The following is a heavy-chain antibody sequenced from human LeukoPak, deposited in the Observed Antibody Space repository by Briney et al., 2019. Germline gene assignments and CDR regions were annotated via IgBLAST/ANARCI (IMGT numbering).Heavy chain of an antibody. D-gene: IGHD6-13*01. J-gene: IGHJ3*02. CDR2: ISWNSGSI. CDR3: AKTAAAGTLHDAFDI. CDR1: GFIFNKYA. V-gene: IGHV3-9*01. Sequence: GGSLRLSCAASGFIFNKYAMHWVRQAPGKGLEWVSGISWNSGSIGYADSVKGRFTISRDNAKNSLYLQMNSLRAEDTALYYCAKTAAAGTLHDAFDIWGQGTMVTVSS.